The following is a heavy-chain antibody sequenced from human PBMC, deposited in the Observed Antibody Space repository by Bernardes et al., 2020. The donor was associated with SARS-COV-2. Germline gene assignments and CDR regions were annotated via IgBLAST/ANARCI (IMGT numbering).Heavy chain of an antibody. D-gene: IGHD2-21*01. Sequence: SETLSLTCTVSGGSISSGSYYWSWIRQPAGKGLEWIGRIYTSGSTNYNPSLKSRVTISVDTSKNQFSLKLSSVTAADTAVYYCARGDSSRGEYWWFDPWGQGTLVTVSS. CDR1: GGSISSGSYY. V-gene: IGHV4-61*02. CDR2: IYTSGST. J-gene: IGHJ5*02. CDR3: ARGDSSRGEYWWFDP.